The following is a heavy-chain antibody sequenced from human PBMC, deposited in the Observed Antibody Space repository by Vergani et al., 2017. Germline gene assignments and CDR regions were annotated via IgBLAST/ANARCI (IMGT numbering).Heavy chain of an antibody. V-gene: IGHV3-21*01. D-gene: IGHD6-6*01. CDR3: ARDPIAARPGXFDY. J-gene: IGHJ4*02. CDR1: GFTFSSYS. Sequence: EVQLVESGGGLVKPGGSLRLSCAASGFTFSSYSMNWVRQAPGKGLEWVSSISSSSSYIYYADSVKGRFTISRDNAKNSLYLQMNSLRAEDTAVYYCARDPIAARPGXFDYWGQGTLVTVSS. CDR2: ISSSSSYI.